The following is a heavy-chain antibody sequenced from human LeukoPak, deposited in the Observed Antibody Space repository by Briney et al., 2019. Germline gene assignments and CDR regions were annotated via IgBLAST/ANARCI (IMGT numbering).Heavy chain of an antibody. CDR2: INPNSGGT. Sequence: ASVKVSCKASGYTFTGYYMHWVRQAPGQGLEWMGWINPNSGGTNYAQKFQGRVTMTRDTSISTAYMELSRLRSDDTAVYYCARFGWFGELLSHALDAFDIWGQGTMVTVSS. D-gene: IGHD3-10*01. CDR3: ARFGWFGELLSHALDAFDI. CDR1: GYTFTGYY. J-gene: IGHJ3*02. V-gene: IGHV1-2*02.